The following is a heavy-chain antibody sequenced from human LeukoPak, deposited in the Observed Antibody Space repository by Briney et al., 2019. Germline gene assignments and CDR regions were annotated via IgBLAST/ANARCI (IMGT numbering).Heavy chain of an antibody. J-gene: IGHJ4*02. CDR1: GFAFSTYA. D-gene: IGHD3-10*01. Sequence: PGGSLRLSCVASGFAFSTYAISWVRRAPGKGLEWVSVIGGSGDSTYYADSVKGRFTISRDNSKNTLYLQMNSLRAEDTAVYYCAKTYYGSGSYYLYFDYWGQGTLVTVSS. CDR3: AKTYYGSGSYYLYFDY. CDR2: IGGSGDST. V-gene: IGHV3-23*01.